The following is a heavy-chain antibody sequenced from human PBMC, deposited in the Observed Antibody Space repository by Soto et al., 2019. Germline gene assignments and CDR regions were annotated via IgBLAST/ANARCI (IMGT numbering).Heavy chain of an antibody. Sequence: ASVKVSCKASGYTFTSYDINWVRQATGQGLEWMGWMNPNSGNTGYAQKFQGRVTMTRNTSISTAYMELSSLRSEDTAVYYCARDSPGVYDFWSGYYNLTYYYYYGMDVWGQGTTVTVSS. J-gene: IGHJ6*02. CDR2: MNPNSGNT. V-gene: IGHV1-8*01. D-gene: IGHD3-3*01. CDR3: ARDSPGVYDFWSGYYNLTYYYYYGMDV. CDR1: GYTFTSYD.